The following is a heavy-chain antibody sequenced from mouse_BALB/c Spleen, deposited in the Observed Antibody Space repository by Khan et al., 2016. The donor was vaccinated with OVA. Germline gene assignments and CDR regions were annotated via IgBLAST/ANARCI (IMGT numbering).Heavy chain of an antibody. CDR2: INYSGNT. Sequence: EVQLQESGPGLVKPSQSLSLTCTVSGYSITSEYAWNWIRQFPGNKLEWMGYINYSGNTRFNPSLKSRTSITRDTSKNQFFLQLNSVTTEDTATYCGARKDYYDCDPLPYWGQGTLVTVSA. D-gene: IGHD2-4*01. V-gene: IGHV3-2*02. CDR1: GYSITSEYA. J-gene: IGHJ3*01. CDR3: ARKDYYDCDPLPY.